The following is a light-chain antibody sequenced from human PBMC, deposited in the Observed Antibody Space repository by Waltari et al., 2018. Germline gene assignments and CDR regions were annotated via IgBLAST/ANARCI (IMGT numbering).Light chain of an antibody. CDR3: CSYAGSNALLYV. CDR1: GSHVRDHKF. J-gene: IGLJ1*01. CDR2: EGN. Sequence: QSALTQPASVPGSPGQSITISCPGPGSHVRDHKFASWHQQHPDKVPKLLIYEGNKRPSGLSDRFSGSYSANTASLTISGLQAEDEADYYCCSYAGSNALLYVFGTGTKVTVL. V-gene: IGLV2-23*01.